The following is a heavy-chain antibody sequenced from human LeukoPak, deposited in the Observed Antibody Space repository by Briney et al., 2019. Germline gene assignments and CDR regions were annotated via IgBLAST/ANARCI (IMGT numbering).Heavy chain of an antibody. J-gene: IGHJ1*01. CDR1: GGSFSGYY. CDR3: ARGRYCSSASCYDFQH. Sequence: SETLSLTCAVYGGSFSGYYWSWIRQPPGKGLEWIGEINHSGSTNYNPSLKSRVTISVDTSKNQFSLKLSSVTAADTAVYYCARGRYCSSASCYDFQHWGQGTLVTVSS. CDR2: INHSGST. V-gene: IGHV4-34*01. D-gene: IGHD2-2*01.